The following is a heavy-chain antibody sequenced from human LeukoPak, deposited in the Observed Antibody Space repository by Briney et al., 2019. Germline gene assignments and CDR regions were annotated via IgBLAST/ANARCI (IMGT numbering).Heavy chain of an antibody. V-gene: IGHV4-59*12. Sequence: PSETLSLTCTVSGGSISSYYWSWIRQPPGKGLEWIGYIYYSGSTNYNPSLKSRVTISVDKSKNQFSLKLSSVTAADTAVYYCAASTRIAVAAFDYWGQGTLVTVSS. D-gene: IGHD6-19*01. CDR1: GGSISSYY. J-gene: IGHJ4*02. CDR3: AASTRIAVAAFDY. CDR2: IYYSGST.